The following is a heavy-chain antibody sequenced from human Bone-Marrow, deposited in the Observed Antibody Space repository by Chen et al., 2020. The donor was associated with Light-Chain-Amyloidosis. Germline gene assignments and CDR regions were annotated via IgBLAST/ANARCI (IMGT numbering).Heavy chain of an antibody. CDR1: GFTFSSYW. J-gene: IGHJ3*02. CDR3: ARDSDCRSTSCYPLGTFDI. V-gene: IGHV3-74*01. D-gene: IGHD2-2*01. CDR2: INTDGSST. Sequence: EVQLVESGGGLVQPGGSLRLSCVASGFTFSSYWMHSVRQAPGKGLVWVSRINTDGSSTSYADSVKGRFTISRDNAKNTLFLQMSSLRADDTAVYYCARDSDCRSTSCYPLGTFDIWGQGTMVTVSS.